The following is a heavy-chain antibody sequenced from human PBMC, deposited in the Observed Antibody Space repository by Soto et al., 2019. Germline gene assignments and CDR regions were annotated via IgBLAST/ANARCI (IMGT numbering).Heavy chain of an antibody. D-gene: IGHD2-2*01. V-gene: IGHV3-49*03. CDR1: GFKFGDYA. Sequence: PGGSLSLSYTASGFKFGDYAMSWFRQATGKGLEWVGFIRSKAYGGTTEYAASVKGRFTISRDDSKSIAYLRMNSLKTEDTAVYYCTRDTEDIVLVPAAMPESIDYWGQGTLVPV. J-gene: IGHJ4*02. CDR2: IRSKAYGGTT. CDR3: TRDTEDIVLVPAAMPESIDY.